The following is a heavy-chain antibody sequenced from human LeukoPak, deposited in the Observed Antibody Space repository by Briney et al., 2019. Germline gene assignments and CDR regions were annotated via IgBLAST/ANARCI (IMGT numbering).Heavy chain of an antibody. CDR1: GFTFSNYD. V-gene: IGHV3-30*18. D-gene: IGHD3-9*01. CDR3: AKDVLRAYYDILTGYSRFDY. J-gene: IGHJ4*02. CDR2: ISYDGSNK. Sequence: GVLRLSCAASGFTFSNYDMHWVRQAPGKGLEWVAVISYDGSNKYYADSVKGRFTISRDNSKNTLYVQMNSLRAEDTAVYYCAKDVLRAYYDILTGYSRFDYWGQGTLVTVSS.